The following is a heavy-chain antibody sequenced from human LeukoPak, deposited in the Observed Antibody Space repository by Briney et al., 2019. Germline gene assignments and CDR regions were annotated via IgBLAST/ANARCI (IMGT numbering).Heavy chain of an antibody. Sequence: GGSLRLSCAASGFTFSSYAMSWVRQAPGKGLEWGSAISGSGGSTYYADSVKGRFTISRDNSKNTLYLQMNSLRAEDTAVYYCAKRTQDDFWSGYYFDYMDVWGKGTTVTVSS. CDR1: GFTFSSYA. D-gene: IGHD3-3*01. CDR2: ISGSGGST. V-gene: IGHV3-23*01. J-gene: IGHJ6*03. CDR3: AKRTQDDFWSGYYFDYMDV.